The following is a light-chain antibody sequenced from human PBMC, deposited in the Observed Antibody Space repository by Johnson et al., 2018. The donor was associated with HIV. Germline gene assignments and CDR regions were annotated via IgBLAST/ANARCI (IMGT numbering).Light chain of an antibody. V-gene: IGLV1-51*01. CDR2: DNN. Sequence: QSVLTQPPSVSAAPGQRVTRSYSGSSSNIGNNFVSWFRQLPLRAPKVLIYDNNERPSGIPDRFSASKSDTSATLGITGLQTGDEANYYCGTWDGGLSIYVFGTGTEVTVL. CDR3: GTWDGGLSIYV. CDR1: SSNIGNNF. J-gene: IGLJ1*01.